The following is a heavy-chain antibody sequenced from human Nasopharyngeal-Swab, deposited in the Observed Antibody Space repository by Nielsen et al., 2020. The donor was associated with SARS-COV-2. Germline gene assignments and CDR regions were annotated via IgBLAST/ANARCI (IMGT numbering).Heavy chain of an antibody. CDR3: AREYRRITIFGVVINGFDY. V-gene: IGHV4-39*07. J-gene: IGHJ4*02. Sequence: WIRQPPGKGLEWIGSIYYSGSTYYNPSLKSRVTISVDTSKNQFSLKLSSVTAADTAVYSCAREYRRITIFGVVINGFDYWGQGTLVTVSS. D-gene: IGHD3-3*01. CDR2: IYYSGST.